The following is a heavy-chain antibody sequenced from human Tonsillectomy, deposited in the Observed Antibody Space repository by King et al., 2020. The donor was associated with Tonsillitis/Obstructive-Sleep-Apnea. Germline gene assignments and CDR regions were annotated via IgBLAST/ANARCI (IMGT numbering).Heavy chain of an antibody. CDR1: GGSFSGYY. Sequence: VQLQQWGAGLLKPSETLSLTCGVYGGSFSGYYWSWIRQTPGTGLEWIGEIDHGGSTNNNPSLKSRVTISVDTSHNQFSLNLNSVTAADTAVYYCARVSVEQDWDFDYWGQGTLVTVSS. J-gene: IGHJ4*02. CDR3: ARVSVEQDWDFDY. D-gene: IGHD3/OR15-3a*01. V-gene: IGHV4-34*01. CDR2: IDHGGST.